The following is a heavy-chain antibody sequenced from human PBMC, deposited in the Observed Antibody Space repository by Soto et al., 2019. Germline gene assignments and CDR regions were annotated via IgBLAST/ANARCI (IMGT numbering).Heavy chain of an antibody. CDR3: ARHSHRTMIPDYYFDH. Sequence: EVQLVQSGTEVKKPGESLKISCKGSGYIFTSYWIGWVRQMPGKGLEWMGIIYPGDSDTRYSPSFRGQVIISVAQSISTAYLQWSSLKASDTAMYYCARHSHRTMIPDYYFDHWGQGTLITVSS. D-gene: IGHD3-22*01. V-gene: IGHV5-51*01. CDR2: IYPGDSDT. CDR1: GYIFTSYW. J-gene: IGHJ4*02.